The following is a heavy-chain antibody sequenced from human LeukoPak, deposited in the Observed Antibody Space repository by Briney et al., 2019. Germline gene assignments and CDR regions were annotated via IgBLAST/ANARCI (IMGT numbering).Heavy chain of an antibody. J-gene: IGHJ4*02. CDR3: ARDRWGYSYGGY. CDR2: IKEDGSEK. Sequence: LSFAAGESVYSNYWLIMEHKAPGKGLEWVANIKEDGSEKFHVGSVRGRFTISRDNAENSLYLQMNSLRVEDTAVYYCARDRWGYSYGGYWGQGTLVTVSS. CDR1: ESVYSNYW. V-gene: IGHV3-7*01. D-gene: IGHD5-18*01.